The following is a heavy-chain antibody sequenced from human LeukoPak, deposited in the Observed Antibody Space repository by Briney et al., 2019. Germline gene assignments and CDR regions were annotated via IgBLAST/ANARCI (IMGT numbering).Heavy chain of an antibody. J-gene: IGHJ4*02. V-gene: IGHV1-69*13. D-gene: IGHD5-24*01. CDR1: GGTFSSYA. CDR3: AEGRPGDGYSDY. Sequence: GASVTVSFTASGGTFSSYAISWVRQAPGQGLEWMGGIIPIFGTANYAQKFQGRVTITADESTSTACMELSSLRSEDTAVYYCAEGRPGDGYSDYWGQGTLVTVSS. CDR2: IIPIFGTA.